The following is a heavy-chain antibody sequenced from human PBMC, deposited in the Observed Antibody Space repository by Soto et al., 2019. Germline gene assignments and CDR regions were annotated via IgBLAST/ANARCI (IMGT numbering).Heavy chain of an antibody. CDR2: ISGSGGST. V-gene: IGHV3-23*01. CDR1: GFTFSSYA. J-gene: IGHJ6*02. D-gene: IGHD6-13*01. Sequence: EVQLLESGGGLVQPGGSLRLSCAASGFTFSSYAMSWVRQAPGKGREWVSAISGSGGSTYYADSVKGRFTISRDNSKNTLYLQMNSLRAEDTAVYYCANWPNPLGPGYGMDVWGQGTTVTVSS. CDR3: ANWPNPLGPGYGMDV.